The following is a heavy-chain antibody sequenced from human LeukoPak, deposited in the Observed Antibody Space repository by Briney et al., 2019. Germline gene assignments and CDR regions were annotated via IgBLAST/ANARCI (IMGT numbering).Heavy chain of an antibody. D-gene: IGHD3-10*01. CDR1: GFTFSSYA. V-gene: IGHV3-23*01. Sequence: GGSLRLSCAASGFTFSSYAMSWVRQAPGKGLEWVSAISGSGGSTYYADSVKGRFTISRDNSKNTLYLQMNSLRAEDTAVYYCARVVPLLRGGRHDAFDIWGQGTMVTVSS. J-gene: IGHJ3*02. CDR2: ISGSGGST. CDR3: ARVVPLLRGGRHDAFDI.